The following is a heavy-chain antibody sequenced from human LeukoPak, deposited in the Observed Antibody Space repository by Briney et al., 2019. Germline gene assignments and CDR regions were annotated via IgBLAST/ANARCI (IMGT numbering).Heavy chain of an antibody. Sequence: SVKVSCKASGGTFSSYAISWVRQAPGQGLEWMGGIIPIFGTANYAQKFQGRVTITTDESTSTAYMELSSLRSEDTAVYYCARANSSSGRRGYYYYMDVWGKGTTVTASS. V-gene: IGHV1-69*05. CDR2: IIPIFGTA. CDR1: GGTFSSYA. CDR3: ARANSSSGRRGYYYYMDV. D-gene: IGHD6-6*01. J-gene: IGHJ6*03.